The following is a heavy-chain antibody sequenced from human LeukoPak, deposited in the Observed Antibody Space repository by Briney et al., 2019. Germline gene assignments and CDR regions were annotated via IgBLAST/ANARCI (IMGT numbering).Heavy chain of an antibody. J-gene: IGHJ4*02. V-gene: IGHV3-23*01. CDR3: AKQWLVGI. CDR1: RFSFSDHA. D-gene: IGHD6-19*01. Sequence: SGGSLRPSCAASRFSFSDHAMNWVRQAPGKGLEWVSSLSETGETTDYADSVKGRFTISRDNSKNMLYLQMNSLRADDTAVYYGAKQWLVGIWGQGTLVTVSA. CDR2: LSETGETT.